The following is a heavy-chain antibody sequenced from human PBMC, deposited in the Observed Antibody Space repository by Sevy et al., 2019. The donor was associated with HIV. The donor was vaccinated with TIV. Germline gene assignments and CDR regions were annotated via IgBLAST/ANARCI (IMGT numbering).Heavy chain of an antibody. V-gene: IGHV1-2*02. CDR3: AREMRDFGVVMLDY. D-gene: IGHD3-3*01. J-gene: IGHJ4*02. CDR2: INPNSGGT. Sequence: ASVTVSCKASGYTFTGYYMHWVRQAPGQGLEWMGWINPNSGGTNYAQKFQGRVTMTRDTSISTAYMELSRLRSDDTAVYYCAREMRDFGVVMLDYWGQGTLVTISS. CDR1: GYTFTGYY.